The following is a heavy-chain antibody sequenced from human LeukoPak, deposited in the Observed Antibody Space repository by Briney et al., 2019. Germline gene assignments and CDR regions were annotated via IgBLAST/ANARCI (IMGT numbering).Heavy chain of an antibody. J-gene: IGHJ4*02. CDR2: IIPIFGAV. Sequence: SVKVSCKASGGTFSSDAISWVRQAPGQGLEWMGGIIPIFGAVNFAQKFQGRVTITTDESTSTAYMELRSLRSEDTAVYYCARSLGFCGGGSCYSFDYWGQGTLVTVSS. V-gene: IGHV1-69*05. CDR1: GGTFSSDA. CDR3: ARSLGFCGGGSCYSFDY. D-gene: IGHD2-15*01.